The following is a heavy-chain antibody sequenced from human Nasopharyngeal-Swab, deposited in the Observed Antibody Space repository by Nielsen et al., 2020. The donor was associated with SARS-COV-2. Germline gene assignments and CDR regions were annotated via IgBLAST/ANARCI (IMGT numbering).Heavy chain of an antibody. CDR3: ARGSSSSYYYDFWSGYYHYDY. CDR2: IYYSGST. V-gene: IGHV4-31*03. J-gene: IGHJ4*02. D-gene: IGHD3-3*01. Sequence: LSLTCTVSGGSISSGGYYWSWIRQHPGKGLEWIGYIYYSGSTYYNPSLKSRVTISVDTSKNQFSLKLSSVTAADTAVYYCARGSSSSYYYDFWSGYYHYDYWGQGTLVTVSS. CDR1: GGSISSGGYY.